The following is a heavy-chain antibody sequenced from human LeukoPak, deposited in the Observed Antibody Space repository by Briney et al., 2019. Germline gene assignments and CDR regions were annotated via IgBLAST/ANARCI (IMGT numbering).Heavy chain of an antibody. CDR1: GLTFSGAW. J-gene: IGHJ4*02. V-gene: IGHV3-23*01. Sequence: PGGSLRLSCAASGLTFSGAWMTWVRQPPGKGLEWVSAISGSGGSTYYADSVKGRFTISRDNSKNTLYLQMNSLGAEDTAVYYCAKDNVVTMIVVDRGFDYWGQGTLVTVSS. D-gene: IGHD3-22*01. CDR3: AKDNVVTMIVVDRGFDY. CDR2: ISGSGGST.